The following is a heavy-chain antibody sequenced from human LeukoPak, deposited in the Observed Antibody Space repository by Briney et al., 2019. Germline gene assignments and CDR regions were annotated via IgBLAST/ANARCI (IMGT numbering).Heavy chain of an antibody. CDR1: GGSISSSGYY. Sequence: SQTLSLTCTVSGGSISSSGYYWSWLRQHPGKGLGWIGYIYYSGTTYYNPSLKSRVTISVDTPKNQFSLKLTSVTAADTAVYYCATEYSSSRYLSWYLDLWGRGTLVTVSS. D-gene: IGHD6-13*01. CDR2: IYYSGTT. CDR3: ATEYSSSRYLSWYLDL. V-gene: IGHV4-31*03. J-gene: IGHJ2*01.